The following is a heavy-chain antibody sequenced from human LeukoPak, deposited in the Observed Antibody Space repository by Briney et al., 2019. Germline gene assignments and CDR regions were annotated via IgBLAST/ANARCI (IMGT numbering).Heavy chain of an antibody. D-gene: IGHD3-3*01. CDR2: ISYDGSNK. Sequence: PTGRSLRLSCAASGFTFSSYGMHWVRQAPGKGLEWVAVISYDGSNKYYADSVKGRFTISRDNSKNTLYLQMNSLRAEDTAVYYCAREATGYDFWSGYYTDGHGWFDPWGQGTLVTVSS. V-gene: IGHV3-30*03. CDR3: AREATGYDFWSGYYTDGHGWFDP. J-gene: IGHJ5*02. CDR1: GFTFSSYG.